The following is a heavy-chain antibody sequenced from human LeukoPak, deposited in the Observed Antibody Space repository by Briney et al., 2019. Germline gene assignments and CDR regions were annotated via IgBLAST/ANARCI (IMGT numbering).Heavy chain of an antibody. Sequence: GGSLRLSCAASGFTFSSYSMNWVRQAPGKGLEWVSSISSSSSYIYYADSVKGRFTISRDNAKNSLYLQMNSLRAEDTAVYYCARRGGLAVAGTEGDFDYWGQGTLVTVSS. CDR3: ARRGGLAVAGTEGDFDY. J-gene: IGHJ4*02. V-gene: IGHV3-21*01. CDR1: GFTFSSYS. D-gene: IGHD6-19*01. CDR2: ISSSSSYI.